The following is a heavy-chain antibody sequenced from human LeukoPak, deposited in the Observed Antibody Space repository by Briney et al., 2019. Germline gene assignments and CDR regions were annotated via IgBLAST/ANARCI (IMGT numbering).Heavy chain of an antibody. J-gene: IGHJ4*02. D-gene: IGHD6-13*01. CDR1: GGTFSSYA. Sequence: GASVKVSCKASGGTFSSYAISWVRQAPGQGLEWMGRIIPILGIANYAQKFQGRVAITADKSTSTAYMELSSLRSEDTAVYYCARGSWGSSWYYFDYWGQGTLVTVSS. CDR2: IIPILGIA. CDR3: ARGSWGSSWYYFDY. V-gene: IGHV1-69*04.